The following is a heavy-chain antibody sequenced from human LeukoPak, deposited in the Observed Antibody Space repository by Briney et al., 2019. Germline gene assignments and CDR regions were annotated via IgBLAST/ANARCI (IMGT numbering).Heavy chain of an antibody. CDR1: GYTSTSYG. V-gene: IGHV1-18*01. D-gene: IGHD3-22*01. J-gene: IGHJ3*02. Sequence: ASVKVSCKASGYTSTSYGISWVRQAPGQGLEWMGWISAYNGNTNYAQKLQGRVTMTTDTPTSTAYMELRSLRSDDTAVYYCAREVYYYDSSGYGGNGAFDIWGQGTMVTVSS. CDR2: ISAYNGNT. CDR3: AREVYYYDSSGYGGNGAFDI.